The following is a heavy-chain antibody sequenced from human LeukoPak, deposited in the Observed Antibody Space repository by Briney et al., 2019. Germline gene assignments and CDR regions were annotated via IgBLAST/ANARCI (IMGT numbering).Heavy chain of an antibody. CDR3: ATHNNIYNRGLN. Sequence: ASVKVSCKASGYTLTGYYMYWVRQAPGQGLEWLGWINPNNGGTNYAQRFQGRVTMTCDTSISTVYMDLRGLRFDDTAIYYCATHNNIYNRGLNWGQGTLVTVSS. CDR1: GYTLTGYY. D-gene: IGHD7-27*01. V-gene: IGHV1-2*02. J-gene: IGHJ4*02. CDR2: INPNNGGT.